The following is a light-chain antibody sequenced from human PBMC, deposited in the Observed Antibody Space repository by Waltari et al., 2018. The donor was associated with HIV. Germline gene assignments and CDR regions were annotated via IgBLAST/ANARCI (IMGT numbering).Light chain of an antibody. CDR2: GAS. CDR3: QQYNNWRT. V-gene: IGKV3-15*01. J-gene: IGKJ4*01. CDR1: QSVNSN. Sequence: ELVMTQSPATLSVSPGERATLSCRASQSVNSNLAWYQQKPGQAPRLLIYGASPRATGISVRFSGRGSGTEFTLTISSLQSEDFAVYYCQQYNNWRTFGGGTKVEIK.